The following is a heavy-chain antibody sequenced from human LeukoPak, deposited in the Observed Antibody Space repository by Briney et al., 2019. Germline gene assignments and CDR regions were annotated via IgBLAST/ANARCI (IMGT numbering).Heavy chain of an antibody. D-gene: IGHD2-2*01. CDR3: AKDPQPPLYCSSSSCPDY. Sequence: PRQSLRLSCPVVTLIPTRYAVSWVRPADGKWLEWVSAMITSGGSTYYADSVQGRFTISTDNSKNTLYLQMNSLRAEDTAVYYCAKDPQPPLYCSSSSCPDYWGQGTLVTVSS. V-gene: IGHV3-23*01. J-gene: IGHJ4*02. CDR1: TLIPTRYA. CDR2: MITSGGST.